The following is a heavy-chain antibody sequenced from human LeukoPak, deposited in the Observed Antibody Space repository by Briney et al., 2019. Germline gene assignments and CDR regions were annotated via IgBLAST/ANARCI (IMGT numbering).Heavy chain of an antibody. Sequence: KPSETLSLTCTVSGGSISSYYWSWIRQPPGKGLEWIGYIYYSGSTNYNPSLKSRVTISVDTSKNQFSLKLSSVTAADTAVYYCARLVKEETTVTTWGSWSTVAHFDYWGQGTLVTVSS. D-gene: IGHD4-17*01. CDR1: GGSISSYY. CDR2: IYYSGST. CDR3: ARLVKEETTVTTWGSWSTVAHFDY. J-gene: IGHJ4*02. V-gene: IGHV4-59*01.